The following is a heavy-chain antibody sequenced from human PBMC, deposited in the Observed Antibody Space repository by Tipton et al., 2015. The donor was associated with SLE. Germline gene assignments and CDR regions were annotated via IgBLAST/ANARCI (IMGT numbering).Heavy chain of an antibody. V-gene: IGHV4-4*07. CDR2: IYTSGST. CDR3: AREYEVWASFDY. D-gene: IGHD3-16*01. Sequence: TLSLTCAVSGGSIRSYYWSWIRQPAGKGLEWIGYIYTSGSTNYNPSLKSRVTISLDTSRKQFSLSLNSVTAADTAVYYCAREYEVWASFDYWGQGTLVTVSS. J-gene: IGHJ4*02. CDR1: GGSIRSYY.